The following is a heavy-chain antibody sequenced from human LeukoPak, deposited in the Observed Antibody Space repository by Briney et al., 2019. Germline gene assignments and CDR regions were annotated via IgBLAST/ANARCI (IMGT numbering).Heavy chain of an antibody. D-gene: IGHD6-13*01. CDR1: GGSISSNSYY. J-gene: IGHJ6*03. Sequence: SETLSLTCTVSGGSISSNSYYWGWIRPPPGKGLEWIGSIYYSGSTYYNPSLKSRVTISVDTSKNQFSLKLSSVTAADTAVYYCARAIDPSIAAAGTAYYYYMDVWGKGTTVTISS. CDR3: ARAIDPSIAAAGTAYYYYMDV. CDR2: IYYSGST. V-gene: IGHV4-39*07.